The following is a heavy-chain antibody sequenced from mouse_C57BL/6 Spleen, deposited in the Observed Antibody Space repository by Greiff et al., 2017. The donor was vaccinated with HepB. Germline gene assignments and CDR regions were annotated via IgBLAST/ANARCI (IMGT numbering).Heavy chain of an antibody. D-gene: IGHD1-1*01. CDR2: IDPEDGDT. CDR3: TYNYYGSSDGY. CDR1: GFNIKDYY. Sequence: EVQLQQSGAELVRPGASVKFSCTASGFNIKDYYMHWVKQRPEQGLEWIGRIDPEDGDTEYAPKFQGKATMTADTSSNTAYLQLSSLTSEDTAVYYCTYNYYGSSDGYWGQGTTLTVSS. J-gene: IGHJ2*01. V-gene: IGHV14-1*01.